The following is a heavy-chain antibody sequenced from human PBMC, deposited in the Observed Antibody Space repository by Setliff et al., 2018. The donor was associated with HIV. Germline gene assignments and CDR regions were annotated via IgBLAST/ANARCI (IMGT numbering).Heavy chain of an antibody. Sequence: PSETLSLTCTVSGSNVNSDSYYWTWIRQPPGKGLEWTGRIHYSGHTDYNPSLKSRLLISIDSSKKQFSLRLSSVTAADTAMYYCARAGSADRLRAIDSWAQGTLVTVSS. CDR3: ARAGSADRLRAIDS. D-gene: IGHD2-2*01. J-gene: IGHJ4*02. V-gene: IGHV4-61*01. CDR1: GSNVNSDSYY. CDR2: IHYSGHT.